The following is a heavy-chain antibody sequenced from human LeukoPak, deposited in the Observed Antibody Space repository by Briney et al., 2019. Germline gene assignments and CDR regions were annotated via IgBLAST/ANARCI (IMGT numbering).Heavy chain of an antibody. D-gene: IGHD3-22*01. J-gene: IGHJ4*02. CDR2: IYHSGST. CDR3: ARDPHYYDSSGYSYYFDY. V-gene: IGHV4-30-2*01. Sequence: PSETLSLTCAVSGGSISSGGYSWSWIRQPPGKGLEWIGYIYHSGSTYYNPSLKSRVTISVDRSKNQFSPKLSSVTAADTAVYYCARDPHYYDSSGYSYYFDYWGQGTLVTVSS. CDR1: GGSISSGGYS.